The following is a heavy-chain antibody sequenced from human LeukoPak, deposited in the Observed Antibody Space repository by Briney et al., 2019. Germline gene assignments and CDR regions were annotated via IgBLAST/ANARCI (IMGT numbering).Heavy chain of an antibody. D-gene: IGHD6-13*01. CDR3: ARPKLRQQLGRDNFNWFDP. CDR2: IYHSGST. CDR1: GGSISSSNW. J-gene: IGHJ5*02. Sequence: SGTLSLTCAVSGGSISSSNWWSWVRQPPGKGLEWIGEIYHSGSTNYNPSLKSRVTISVDKSKNQFSLKLSSVTAADTAVYYCARPKLRQQLGRDNFNWFDPWGQGTLVTVSS. V-gene: IGHV4-4*02.